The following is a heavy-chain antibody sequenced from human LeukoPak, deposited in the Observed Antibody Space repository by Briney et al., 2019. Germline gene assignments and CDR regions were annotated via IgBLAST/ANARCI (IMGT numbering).Heavy chain of an antibody. Sequence: GASVKVSCKASGVTFNSYAISWVRQAPGQGLEWMGGIIPIFGTANYAQKFQGRVTITTDESTSTAYMELSSLRSEDTAVYYCARDHAGGSSWYLGYTWFDPWGQGTLVTVSS. D-gene: IGHD6-13*01. CDR3: ARDHAGGSSWYLGYTWFDP. CDR2: IIPIFGTA. CDR1: GVTFNSYA. J-gene: IGHJ5*02. V-gene: IGHV1-69*05.